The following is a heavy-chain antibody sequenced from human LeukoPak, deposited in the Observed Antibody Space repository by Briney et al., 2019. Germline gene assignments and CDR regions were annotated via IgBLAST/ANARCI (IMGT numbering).Heavy chain of an antibody. CDR2: INHSGST. CDR3: ARRGSSSWYSYWVSHFDL. Sequence: SETLSLTCAVYGGSSSGYYWSWIRQPPGKGLEWIGEINHSGSTNYNPSLKSRVTISVDTSKNQFSLKLSSVTAADTAVYYCARRGSSSWYSYWVSHFDLWGRGTLVTVSS. V-gene: IGHV4-34*01. D-gene: IGHD6-13*01. J-gene: IGHJ2*01. CDR1: GGSSSGYY.